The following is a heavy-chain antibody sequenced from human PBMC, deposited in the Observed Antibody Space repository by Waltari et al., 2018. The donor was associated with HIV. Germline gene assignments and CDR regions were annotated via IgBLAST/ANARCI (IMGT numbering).Heavy chain of an antibody. V-gene: IGHV3-21*02. D-gene: IGHD3-9*01. CDR1: GFDFTSYT. J-gene: IGHJ2*01. CDR2: FASGRPYLE. Sequence: EVQLAESGGGLVLAGGSLRLSCAASGFDFTSYTMMSIRQAPGKGLVWVASFASGRPYLEYFADSMKGRVTISRDDAEESVFLHMSSLRVEDTAVYFCARGRYGDFWYADVWGRGTLVSV. CDR3: ARGRYGDFWYADV.